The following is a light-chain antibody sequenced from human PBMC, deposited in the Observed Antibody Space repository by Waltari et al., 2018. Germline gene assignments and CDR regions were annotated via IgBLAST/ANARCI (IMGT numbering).Light chain of an antibody. J-gene: IGLJ2*01. CDR3: AAWDDRLNGLI. CDR1: DSNMGGNT. V-gene: IGLV1-44*01. Sequence: QSVLTQPPSTSGTPGQRVTISCSGRDSNMGGNTVTWYQQVPGTAPKLLIYSNDRRPSGVPDRISGSKSGTSASLAITGLLSEDEADYYCAAWDDRLNGLIFGGGTRLTVL. CDR2: SND.